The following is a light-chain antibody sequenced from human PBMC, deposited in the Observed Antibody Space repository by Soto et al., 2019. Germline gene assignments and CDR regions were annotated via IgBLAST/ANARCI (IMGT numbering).Light chain of an antibody. CDR3: QQYNSYPLT. CDR1: QSISSW. J-gene: IGKJ4*01. V-gene: IGKV1-5*03. Sequence: DIQMTQSPSTLSASVGDRVTITCRASQSISSWLAWYQQKPGKAPKLLIYKASSLESGVPSRFSGSGSGTEFTLTIRSLQPDDFATYYCQQYNSYPLTLGGGTKVDIK. CDR2: KAS.